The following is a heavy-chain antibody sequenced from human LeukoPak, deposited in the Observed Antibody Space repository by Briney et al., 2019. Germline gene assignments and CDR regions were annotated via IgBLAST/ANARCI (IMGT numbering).Heavy chain of an antibody. CDR3: ARDSEVVAQH. V-gene: IGHV1-69*04. CDR2: IIPILGIA. Sequence: SVKVSCKASGGTFSSYAISWVWQAPGQGLEWMGRIIPILGIANYAQKFQGRVTITADKSTSTAYMELSSLRSEDTAVYYCARDSEVVAQHWGQGTLVTVSS. D-gene: IGHD2-15*01. J-gene: IGHJ1*01. CDR1: GGTFSSYA.